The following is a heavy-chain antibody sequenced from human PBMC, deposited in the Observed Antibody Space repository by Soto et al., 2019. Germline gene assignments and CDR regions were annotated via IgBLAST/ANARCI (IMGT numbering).Heavy chain of an antibody. CDR3: AWGTDAYKNGF. CDR1: GGSFSGYY. CDR2: INHSGST. J-gene: IGHJ4*02. V-gene: IGHV4-34*01. D-gene: IGHD2-8*01. Sequence: SETLSLTCAVYGGSFSGYYWSWIRQPPGKGLEWIGEINHSGSTNYNPSLKSRVTISVDTSKNHVSLNLNSVTVADTAVYFCAWGTDAYKNGFWGLGTLVTVSS.